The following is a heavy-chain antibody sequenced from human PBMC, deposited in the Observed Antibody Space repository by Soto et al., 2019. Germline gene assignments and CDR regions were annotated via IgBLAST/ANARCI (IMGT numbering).Heavy chain of an antibody. CDR3: VRDQDSRGYSLFNQ. CDR2: INNDGSST. Sequence: GGSVRLCCAASGFTLSSFFMHWVRQGPGKGLVWVSRINNDGSSTTYADSVKGRFTISRDNAKNTLYLQMNSLRAEDTAVYFCVRDQDSRGYSLFNQWGQGT. D-gene: IGHD3-22*01. CDR1: GFTLSSFF. V-gene: IGHV3-74*03. J-gene: IGHJ4*02.